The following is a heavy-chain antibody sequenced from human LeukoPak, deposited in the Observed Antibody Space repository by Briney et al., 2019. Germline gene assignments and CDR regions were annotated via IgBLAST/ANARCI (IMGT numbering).Heavy chain of an antibody. CDR3: ARLGIHYDFWSGYYTDY. Sequence: SETLSLTCTVSGGSISSSSYYWGWIRQPPGKGLEWIGSIYYSGSTYYNPSLKSRVTISVDTSKNQFSLKLSSVTAADTAVYYCARLGIHYDFWSGYYTDYWGQGTLVTVSS. CDR1: GGSISSSSYY. CDR2: IYYSGST. V-gene: IGHV4-39*01. D-gene: IGHD3-3*01. J-gene: IGHJ4*02.